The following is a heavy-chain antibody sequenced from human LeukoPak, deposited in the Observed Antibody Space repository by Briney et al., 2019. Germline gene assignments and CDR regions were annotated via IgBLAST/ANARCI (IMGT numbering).Heavy chain of an antibody. CDR3: ARVSTGYSSSPWLN. CDR1: GGSISSSSYY. D-gene: IGHD6-13*01. J-gene: IGHJ4*02. Sequence: KPSETLSLTCTVSGGSISSSSYYWGWIRQPPGKGLEWIGSIYYSGSTYYNPSLKSRVTISVDTSKNQFSLKLSSVTAADTAVYYCARVSTGYSSSPWLNWGQGTLVTVSS. CDR2: IYYSGST. V-gene: IGHV4-39*01.